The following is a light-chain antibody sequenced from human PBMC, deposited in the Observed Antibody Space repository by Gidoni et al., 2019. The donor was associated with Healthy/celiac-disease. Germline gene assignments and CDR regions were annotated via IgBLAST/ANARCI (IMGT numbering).Light chain of an antibody. V-gene: IGKV1-39*01. CDR2: AAS. CDR1: QSISSY. J-gene: IGKJ5*01. Sequence: IQMTQSPSSLSASVGDRVTITCRASQSISSYLNWYQQKPGKDPKLLIYAASSLQSGVPSRLSGSGSGTDFTLTISSLQPEDFATYYCQQSYSTPITFGQGTRLEIK. CDR3: QQSYSTPIT.